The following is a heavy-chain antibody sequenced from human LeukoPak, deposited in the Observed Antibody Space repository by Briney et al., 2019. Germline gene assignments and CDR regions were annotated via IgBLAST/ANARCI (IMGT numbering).Heavy chain of an antibody. Sequence: MPSETLSLTCTVSGGSISSSSYYWGWIRQPPGKGLEWIGSIYYSGSTYYNLSLKSRVTISVDTSKNQFSLKLSSVTAADTAVYYCARQDFYGSGSYDYWGQGTLVTVSS. J-gene: IGHJ4*02. CDR2: IYYSGST. CDR1: GGSISSSSYY. CDR3: ARQDFYGSGSYDY. D-gene: IGHD3-10*01. V-gene: IGHV4-39*01.